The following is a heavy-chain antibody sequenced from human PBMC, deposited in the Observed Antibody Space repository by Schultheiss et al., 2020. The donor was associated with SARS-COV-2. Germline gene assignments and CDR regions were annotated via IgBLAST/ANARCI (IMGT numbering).Heavy chain of an antibody. CDR2: MNPNSGNT. Sequence: ASVKVSCKASGYTFTSYGISWVRQAPGQGLEWMGWMNPNSGNTGYAQKFQGRVTMTRNTSISTAYMELSSLRSEDTAVYYCARLGILVPNPGILLYYGMDVWGQGTTVTVSS. CDR3: ARLGILVPNPGILLYYGMDV. J-gene: IGHJ6*02. CDR1: GYTFTSYG. D-gene: IGHD3-3*01. V-gene: IGHV1-8*02.